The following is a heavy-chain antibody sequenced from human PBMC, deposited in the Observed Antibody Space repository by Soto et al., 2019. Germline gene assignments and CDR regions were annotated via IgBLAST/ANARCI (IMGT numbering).Heavy chain of an antibody. Sequence: QVQVVQSGAEVKKPGSSVKVSCKASGGTFSSYTISWVRQAPGQGLEWMGRIIPILGIANYAQKFQGRVTSTADKSTSTAYRELSCLRSEDTAVYYCARDNKVYYGSGSFPADYWGQGTLVTVSS. CDR1: GGTFSSYT. CDR3: ARDNKVYYGSGSFPADY. J-gene: IGHJ4*02. V-gene: IGHV1-69*08. D-gene: IGHD3-10*01. CDR2: IIPILGIA.